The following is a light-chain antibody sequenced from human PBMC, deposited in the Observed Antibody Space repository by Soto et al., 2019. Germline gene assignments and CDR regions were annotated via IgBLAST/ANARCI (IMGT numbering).Light chain of an antibody. CDR3: QQRSNPFT. V-gene: IGKV3-11*01. CDR2: DAS. J-gene: IGKJ3*01. CDR1: QSVSSY. Sequence: EIVLTQSPATLSLSPGERATLSCRASQSVSSYLAWYQQKPGQAPRLLIYDASNRATGIPARFSGSGSGTDFTLTISSLDPDDFAVYYCQQRSNPFTFGPGTKVDIK.